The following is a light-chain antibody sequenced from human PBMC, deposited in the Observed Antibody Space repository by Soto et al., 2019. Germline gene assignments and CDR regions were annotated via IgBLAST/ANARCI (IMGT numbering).Light chain of an antibody. CDR2: YDS. V-gene: IGLV3-21*04. CDR3: HVWDSSSDHVV. CDR1: NIGSKS. J-gene: IGLJ2*01. Sequence: SYELTQPPSVSVAPGKTASITCGGNNIGSKSVHWYQQKPGQAPVLVIYYDSDRPSGIPERFSGSNSGNTATLTISRVEAGDEADYYCHVWDSSSDHVVFGGGTKVTVL.